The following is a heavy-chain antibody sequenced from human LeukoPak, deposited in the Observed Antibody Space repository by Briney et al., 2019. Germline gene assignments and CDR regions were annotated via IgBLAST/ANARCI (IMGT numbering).Heavy chain of an antibody. J-gene: IGHJ4*02. CDR2: ISYDEANT. V-gene: IGHV3-30-3*02. Sequence: GGSLRLSCAASGFTFNIHAMHWVRQAPGKGLEWVAVISYDEANTFYTDSVKGRFTISRDNSKNTLSLQMNSLRAEDTAVYYCAKTTTSPGTSYGLDFWGQGTLVTVSS. CDR3: AKTTTSPGTSYGLDF. D-gene: IGHD4-17*01. CDR1: GFTFNIHA.